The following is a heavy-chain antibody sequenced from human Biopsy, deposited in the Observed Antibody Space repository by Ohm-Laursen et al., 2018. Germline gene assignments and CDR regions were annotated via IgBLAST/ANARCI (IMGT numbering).Heavy chain of an antibody. CDR3: ATKLTGYFHH. CDR1: EGTFSNYG. D-gene: IGHD3-9*01. V-gene: IGHV1-69*06. Sequence: GASVKVSCKAPEGTFSNYGVNWVRQAPGQGLEWLGRNIPILGTGNYAHQFQDRVTVVADTSTSTATMELRSLRSDDTAVYYCATKLTGYFHHWGQGTLVIVSS. CDR2: NIPILGTG. J-gene: IGHJ1*01.